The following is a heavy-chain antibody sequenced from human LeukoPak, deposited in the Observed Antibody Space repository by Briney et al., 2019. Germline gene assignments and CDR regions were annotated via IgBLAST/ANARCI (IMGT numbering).Heavy chain of an antibody. CDR3: ARRTITAGGDCLDY. J-gene: IGHJ4*02. D-gene: IGHD2-21*02. Sequence: PGGSLRLSCAASGFTFSSYSMNWVRQAPGKGLEWVSSISSSSSYIYYADSAKGRLTISRDTSKNTLYLQIDSLTTDDTAIYYCARRTITAGGDCLDYWGQGTLITVSS. CDR1: GFTFSSYS. CDR2: ISSSSSYI. V-gene: IGHV3-21*04.